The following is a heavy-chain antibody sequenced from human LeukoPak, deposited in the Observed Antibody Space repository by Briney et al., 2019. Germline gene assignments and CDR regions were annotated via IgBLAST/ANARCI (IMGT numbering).Heavy chain of an antibody. Sequence: ASVRVSFKGSGYTFKNYGISGVGQARGKGLEGMGWISANNGVTNYAQKLQGRATMTTDTSTNTAYMELGSLRSDDTAVYYCARAPSYGDYGGDHWGQGTLLTVSS. CDR2: ISANNGVT. J-gene: IGHJ4*02. CDR1: GYTFKNYG. CDR3: ARAPSYGDYGGDH. V-gene: IGHV1-18*01. D-gene: IGHD4-17*01.